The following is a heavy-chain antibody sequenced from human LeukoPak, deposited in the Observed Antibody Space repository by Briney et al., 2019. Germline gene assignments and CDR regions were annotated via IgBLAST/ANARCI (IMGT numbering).Heavy chain of an antibody. J-gene: IGHJ6*02. V-gene: IGHV1-2*02. CDR1: GYTFTGYY. D-gene: IGHD3-10*01. Sequence: GASVKVSCKASGYTFTGYYMHWVRQAPGQGLEWMGWINPNSGGTNYAQKFQGRVTMTRDTSISTAYLQWSSLKASDTAMYYCARDGSGSYYLDYYYGMDVWGQGTTVTVSS. CDR3: ARDGSGSYYLDYYYGMDV. CDR2: INPNSGGT.